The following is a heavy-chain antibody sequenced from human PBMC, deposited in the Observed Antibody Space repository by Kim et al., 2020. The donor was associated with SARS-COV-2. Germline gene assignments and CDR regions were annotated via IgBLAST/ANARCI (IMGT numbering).Heavy chain of an antibody. CDR3: ASHNWGRYYFDY. Sequence: GGSLRLSCAASGFTFSSYWMHWVRQAPGKGLVWVSRINSDGSSTSYADSVKGRFTISRDNAKNTLYLQMNSLRAEDTAVYYCASHNWGRYYFDYWGQGTLVTVSS. V-gene: IGHV3-74*01. CDR2: INSDGSST. D-gene: IGHD7-27*01. J-gene: IGHJ4*02. CDR1: GFTFSSYW.